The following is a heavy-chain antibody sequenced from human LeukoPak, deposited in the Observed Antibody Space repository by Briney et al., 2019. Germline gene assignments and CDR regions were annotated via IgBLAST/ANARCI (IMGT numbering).Heavy chain of an antibody. CDR3: AKVAKYYYGSETYYFFDY. J-gene: IGHJ4*02. V-gene: IGHV3-7*01. D-gene: IGHD3-10*01. CDR2: IKQDGSEK. Sequence: PGGSLRLSCAASGFTLSTYWMSWVRQAPGKGLEWVANIKQDGSEKYYVDSVEGRFTISRDNAKNSLYLQMNSLRVEDTAVYYCAKVAKYYYGSETYYFFDYWGQGTLVTASS. CDR1: GFTLSTYW.